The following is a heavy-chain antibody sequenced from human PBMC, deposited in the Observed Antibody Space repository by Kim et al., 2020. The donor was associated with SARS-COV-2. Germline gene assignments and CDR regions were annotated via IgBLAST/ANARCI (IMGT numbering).Heavy chain of an antibody. CDR3: ARDYIWRIGGSYYYYYMDV. CDR1: VYTFTSYA. D-gene: IGHD3-16*01. J-gene: IGHJ6*03. Sequence: ASVKVSCKASVYTFTSYAMYWVRQAPGQGLELMLWINTNTGNRTSAQVCTGRFVFSLDTSVSTAYLQISSLKAEDTAVYYCARDYIWRIGGSYYYYYMDVWGKGTTVTVSS. V-gene: IGHV7-4-1*02. CDR2: INTNTGNR.